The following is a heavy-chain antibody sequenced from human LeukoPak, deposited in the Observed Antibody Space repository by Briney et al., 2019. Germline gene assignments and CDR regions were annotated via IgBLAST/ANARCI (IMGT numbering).Heavy chain of an antibody. CDR1: GGSISSSSYY. Sequence: PSETLSLTCTVSGGSISSSSYYWGWIRQPPRRGLECIGSIYYSGSTYYNPSLKSRVTISVDTSKNQFSLKLSSVTEPDTAVYFCARSRYYGSGRHPDYSGQGTLVTVSS. J-gene: IGHJ4*02. CDR3: ARSRYYGSGRHPDY. V-gene: IGHV4-39*01. D-gene: IGHD3-10*01. CDR2: IYYSGST.